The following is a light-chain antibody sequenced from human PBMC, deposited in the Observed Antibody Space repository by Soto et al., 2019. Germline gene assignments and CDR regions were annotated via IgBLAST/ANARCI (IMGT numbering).Light chain of an antibody. CDR3: SSYTSSSTLV. J-gene: IGLJ2*01. CDR2: EVS. CDR1: SSDVGGYNY. Sequence: QSALTQPASVSGSPGQSITISCTGTSSDVGGYNYVSWYQQHPGKAPKLMIFEVSNRPSGVSIRFSGSKSGNTASLTISGLQAEDEADYYCSSYTSSSTLVFGGGTKLNVL. V-gene: IGLV2-14*01.